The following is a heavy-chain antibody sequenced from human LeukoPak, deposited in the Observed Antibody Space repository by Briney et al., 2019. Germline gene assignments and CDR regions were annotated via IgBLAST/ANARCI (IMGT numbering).Heavy chain of an antibody. J-gene: IGHJ5*02. CDR3: AREYSSGSNWFDP. CDR2: INTNTGNP. D-gene: IGHD6-19*01. Sequence: HRASVKVSCKASGYIFTRFTMNWVRRAPGQGREWMGWINTNTGNPTYAQGFTGRFVFSLDTSVSTAYLQISSLKAEDTAVYYCAREYSSGSNWFDPWGQGTLVTVSS. V-gene: IGHV7-4-1*02. CDR1: GYIFTRFT.